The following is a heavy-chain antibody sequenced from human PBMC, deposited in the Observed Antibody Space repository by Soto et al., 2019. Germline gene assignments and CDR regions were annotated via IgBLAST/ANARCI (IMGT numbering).Heavy chain of an antibody. D-gene: IGHD3-10*01. CDR2: IYHSGST. CDR3: ARGQGTRENWFDP. CDR1: GGSISSSNW. V-gene: IGHV4-4*02. Sequence: PSETLTLTYAVSGGSISSSNWWSWVRQPPGKGLEWIGEIYHSGSTNYNPSLKSRVTISVDKSKNQFSLKLSSVTAADTAVYYCARGQGTRENWFDPWGQGTLVTVS. J-gene: IGHJ5*02.